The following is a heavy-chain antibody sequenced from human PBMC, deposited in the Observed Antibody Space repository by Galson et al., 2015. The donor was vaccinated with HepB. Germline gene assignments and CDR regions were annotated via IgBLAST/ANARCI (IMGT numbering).Heavy chain of an antibody. V-gene: IGHV3-23*01. D-gene: IGHD3-16*01. Sequence: SLRLSCAASGFTFSSYAMSWVRQAPGKGLEWVSAISGSGGSTYYADSVKGRFTISRDNSKNTLYLQMNSLRAEDTAVYYCAKGPPRSSPLRWAWFDYWGQGNLVTVSS. CDR2: ISGSGGST. CDR3: AKGPPRSSPLRWAWFDY. J-gene: IGHJ4*02. CDR1: GFTFSSYA.